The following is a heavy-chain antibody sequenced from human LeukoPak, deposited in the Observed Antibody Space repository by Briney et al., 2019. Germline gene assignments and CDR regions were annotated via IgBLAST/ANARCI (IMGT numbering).Heavy chain of an antibody. V-gene: IGHV1-46*01. J-gene: IGHJ4*02. CDR2: INPSGGST. CDR3: AREGRYYDILTGYHRGYYFDY. D-gene: IGHD3-9*01. Sequence: ASVKVSCKASGDTFTNYYMHWVRQAPGQGLEWMGVINPSGGSTTYAQKFRGRVTMTRDTSTSTVYMELSSLRSEDTAVYYCAREGRYYDILTGYHRGYYFDYWGQGTLVTVSS. CDR1: GDTFTNYY.